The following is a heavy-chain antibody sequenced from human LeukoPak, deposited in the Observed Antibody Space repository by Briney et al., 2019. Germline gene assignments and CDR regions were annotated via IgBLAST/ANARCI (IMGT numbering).Heavy chain of an antibody. D-gene: IGHD3-10*02. Sequence: AGGSLRLSCAASGFSFDDYAMHWVRQAPGKGLEWVSGISWNSAGIAYADSVKGRFTISRDNAKNSLYLQMNSLRAEDTAVYYCAELGITMIGGVWGKGTTVTISS. CDR3: AELGITMIGGV. CDR1: GFSFDDYA. J-gene: IGHJ6*04. CDR2: ISWNSAGI. V-gene: IGHV3-9*01.